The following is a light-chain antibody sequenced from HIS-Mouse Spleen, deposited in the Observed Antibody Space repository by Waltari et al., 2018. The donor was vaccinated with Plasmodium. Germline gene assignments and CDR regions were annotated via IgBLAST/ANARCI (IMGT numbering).Light chain of an antibody. Sequence: EIVMTQSPATLSVSPGERATLSCRASQSVSSNLARYQQKPGQAPRLLIYGASTRATGIPARFSGSGSGTEFTLTISSLQSEDFAVYYCQQYNNWLFTFGPGTKVEIK. V-gene: IGKV3-15*01. J-gene: IGKJ3*01. CDR1: QSVSSN. CDR2: GAS. CDR3: QQYNNWLFT.